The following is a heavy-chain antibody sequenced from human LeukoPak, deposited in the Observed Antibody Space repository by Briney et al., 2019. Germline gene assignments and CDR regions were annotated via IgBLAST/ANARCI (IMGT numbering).Heavy chain of an antibody. D-gene: IGHD3-10*01. V-gene: IGHV4-34*01. CDR1: GGSFSGYY. J-gene: IGHJ4*02. CDR3: ASRGRAGGLDY. Sequence: SETLSLTCAVYGGSFSGYYWSWIRQPPGKGLEWIGEINHSGSTNYNPSLKSRVTISVDTSKNQFSLKLSSVTAADMAVYYCASRGRAGGLDYWGQGTLVTVSS. CDR2: INHSGST.